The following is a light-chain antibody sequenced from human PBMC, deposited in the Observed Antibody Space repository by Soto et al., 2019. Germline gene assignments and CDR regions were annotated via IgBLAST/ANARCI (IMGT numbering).Light chain of an antibody. J-gene: IGLJ1*01. CDR3: SSYAGSNNFV. CDR1: SSDIGAYIY. V-gene: IGLV2-8*01. Sequence: QSVLTQPPSASGSPGQSGTIAFTGTSSDIGAYIYVSWYQQHPGKAPKLMISEVSRRPSGVPERFSGSKSGNTASLTVSGLQADDEAHYYCSSYAGSNNFVFGTGTKVTVL. CDR2: EVS.